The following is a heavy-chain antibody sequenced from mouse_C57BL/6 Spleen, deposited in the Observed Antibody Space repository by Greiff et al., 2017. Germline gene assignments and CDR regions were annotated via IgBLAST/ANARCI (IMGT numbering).Heavy chain of an antibody. D-gene: IGHD1-1*01. J-gene: IGHJ2*01. CDR3: ARGITTVVAGPFDY. CDR2: IYPGSGNT. CDR1: GYTFTDYY. V-gene: IGHV1-76*01. Sequence: VMLVESGAELVRPGASVKLSCKASGYTFTDYYINWVKQRPGQGLEWIARIYPGSGNTYYNEKFKGKATLTAEKSSSTAYMQLSSLTSEDSAVYFCARGITTVVAGPFDYWGQGTTLTVSS.